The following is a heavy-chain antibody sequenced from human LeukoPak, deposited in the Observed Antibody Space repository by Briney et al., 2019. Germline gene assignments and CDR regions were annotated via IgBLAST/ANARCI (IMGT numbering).Heavy chain of an antibody. CDR2: ISWNSGSI. D-gene: IGHD4-17*01. J-gene: IGHJ6*02. Sequence: GGSLRLSCAASGFTFDDYAMHWVRQAPGKGLEWVSGISWNSGSIGYADSVKGRFTISRDNAKNSLYLQMNSLRAEDTALYYCAKDIRSGSYGDYPYGPLRYYGMDVWGQGTTVTVSS. CDR3: AKDIRSGSYGDYPYGPLRYYGMDV. CDR1: GFTFDDYA. V-gene: IGHV3-9*01.